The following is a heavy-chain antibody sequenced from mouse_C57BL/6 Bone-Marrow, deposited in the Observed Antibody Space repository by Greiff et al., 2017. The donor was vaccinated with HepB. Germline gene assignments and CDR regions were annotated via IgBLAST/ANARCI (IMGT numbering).Heavy chain of an antibody. J-gene: IGHJ3*01. CDR3: ARSGGNYEAY. CDR2: IYPGDGDT. V-gene: IGHV1-82*01. CDR1: GYAFSSSW. D-gene: IGHD2-1*01. Sequence: QVHVKQSGPELVKPGASVKISCKASGYAFSSSWMNWVKQRPGKGLEWIGRIYPGDGDTNYNGKFKGKATLTADKSSSTAYMQLSSLTSEDSAVYFCARSGGNYEAYWGQGTLVTVSA.